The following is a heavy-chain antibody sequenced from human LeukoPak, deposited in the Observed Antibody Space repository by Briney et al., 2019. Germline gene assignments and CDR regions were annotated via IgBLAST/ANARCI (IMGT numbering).Heavy chain of an antibody. CDR2: ISGSGAST. V-gene: IGHV3-23*01. D-gene: IGHD5-18*01. J-gene: IGHJ5*01. CDR3: AKSANTQIWSNWFDS. CDR1: GFTFSSYA. Sequence: GGSLRLSCAASGFTFSSYAMNWVRQAPGMGLEWVSTISGSGASTDYAGSVKGRFTISRDNSKNTLCLQMSSLRAEDTAVYYCAKSANTQIWSNWFDSWGQGTLVTVSS.